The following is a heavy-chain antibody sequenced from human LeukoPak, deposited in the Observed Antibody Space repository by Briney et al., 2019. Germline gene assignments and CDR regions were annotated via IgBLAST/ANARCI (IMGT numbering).Heavy chain of an antibody. D-gene: IGHD2-2*01. J-gene: IGHJ6*03. V-gene: IGHV1-69*05. Sequence: ASEKVSRTASGGTFSSYAISLVRQAPGQGLGWMGGIIPIFGTANYAQKFQGRVTITTDESTSTAYMELSSLRSEDTAVYYCARATVPAAATDYYYYYMDVWGKGTTVTVSS. CDR2: IIPIFGTA. CDR1: GGTFSSYA. CDR3: ARATVPAAATDYYYYYMDV.